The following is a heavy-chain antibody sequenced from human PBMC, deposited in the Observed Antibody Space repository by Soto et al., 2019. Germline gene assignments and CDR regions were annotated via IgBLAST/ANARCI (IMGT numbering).Heavy chain of an antibody. CDR1: GFSLSTSGVG. Sequence: QITLKESGPTLVKPTQTLTLTCTFSGFSLSTSGVGVGWIRQPPGKALEWLALLYWDDDKRYRPSLNRRLTXHRXXXPLTGCVNFTXXTXIXXLPRPITNLDPADTPTYSCAHSLSPTSRSRGTLDYWGQGTLVTVSS. CDR3: TNLDPADTPTYSCAHSLSPTSRSRGTLDY. CDR2: LYWDDDK. V-gene: IGHV2-5*02. D-gene: IGHD2-21*01. J-gene: IGHJ4*02.